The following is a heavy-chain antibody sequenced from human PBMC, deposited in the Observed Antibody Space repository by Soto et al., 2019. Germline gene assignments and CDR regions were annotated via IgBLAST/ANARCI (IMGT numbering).Heavy chain of an antibody. CDR3: ARGGRATDYYDSSGPQGY. CDR2: MNPNSGNT. D-gene: IGHD3-22*01. Sequence: QVQLVQSGAEVKKPGASVKVSCKASGYTFTSYDITWVRQATGQGLEWMGWMNPNSGNTGYAQKFQGRVTMTRNTAISTADMELSSLRYEDTAVYYCARGGRATDYYDSSGPQGYWGQGTLVTVSS. CDR1: GYTFTSYD. V-gene: IGHV1-8*01. J-gene: IGHJ4*02.